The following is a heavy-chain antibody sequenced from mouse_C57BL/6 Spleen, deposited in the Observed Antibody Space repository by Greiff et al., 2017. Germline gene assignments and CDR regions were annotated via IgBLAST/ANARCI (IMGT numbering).Heavy chain of an antibody. V-gene: IGHV1-82*01. CDR2: IYPGDGDT. CDR3: ARHWEFAY. D-gene: IGHD4-1*01. J-gene: IGHJ3*01. Sequence: QVQLKESGPELVKPGASVKISCKASGYAFSSSWMNWVKQRPGKGLEWIGRIYPGDGDTNYNGKFKGKATLTADKSSSTAYMQLSSLTSEDSAVYFCARHWEFAYWGQGTLVTVSA. CDR1: GYAFSSSW.